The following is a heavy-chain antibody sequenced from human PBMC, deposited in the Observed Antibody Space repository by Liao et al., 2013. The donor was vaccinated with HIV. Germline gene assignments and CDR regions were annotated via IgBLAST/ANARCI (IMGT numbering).Heavy chain of an antibody. CDR2: IYYSGST. Sequence: QRQLQESGPGLVKPSETLSLTCTVSGGSISGSTYYWGWIRQPPGKGLEWIGSIYYSGSTYYKPSLKSRVTISVDTSKNQFSLKLSSVTAADTAVYHCAGIDYAVDYWGQGTLVTVSS. CDR1: GGSISGSTYY. D-gene: IGHD4-17*01. V-gene: IGHV4-39*07. CDR3: AGIDYAVDY. J-gene: IGHJ4*02.